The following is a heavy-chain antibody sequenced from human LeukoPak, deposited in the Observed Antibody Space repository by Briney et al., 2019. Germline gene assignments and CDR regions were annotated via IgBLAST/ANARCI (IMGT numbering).Heavy chain of an antibody. V-gene: IGHV1-24*01. J-gene: IGHJ6*02. CDR1: GYTLTELS. D-gene: IGHD6-19*01. CDR3: ATEPKQFTNYYYGMDV. CDR2: FDPEDGET. Sequence: ASVKVSFKVSGYTLTELSMHWVRQAPGKGLEWMGGFDPEDGETIYARKFQGRVTMTEDTSTDTAYMELSSLRSEDTAVYYCATEPKQFTNYYYGMDVWGQGTTVTVSS.